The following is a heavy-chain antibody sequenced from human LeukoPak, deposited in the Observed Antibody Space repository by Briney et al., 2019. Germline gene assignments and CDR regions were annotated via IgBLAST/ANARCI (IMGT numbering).Heavy chain of an antibody. V-gene: IGHV1-18*01. CDR1: GYTFTSYG. CDR3: ARDRCIVGATGAEEFDY. Sequence: ASVKVSYKASGYTFTSYGISWVRQAPGQGLEWMGWISAYNGNTNYAQKLQGRVTMTTDTSTSTAYMELRSLRSDDTAVHYCARDRCIVGATGAEEFDYWGQGTLVTVSS. J-gene: IGHJ4*02. D-gene: IGHD1-26*01. CDR2: ISAYNGNT.